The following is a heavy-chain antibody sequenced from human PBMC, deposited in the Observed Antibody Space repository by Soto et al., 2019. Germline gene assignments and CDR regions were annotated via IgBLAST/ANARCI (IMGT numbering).Heavy chain of an antibody. D-gene: IGHD4-17*01. V-gene: IGHV3-23*04. CDR3: VKDDGGYPSTAPH. J-gene: IGHJ4*02. Sequence: DVRLVESGGGLVQPGGSLRLSCAASGITISNYPMSWVRQAPEKGLDWVSGISGSGDTTYYADSAKGRFTISKDISKNSLFLQLDSLRVEDSALYFCVKDDGGYPSTAPHWGQGTLVTVSP. CDR1: GITISNYP. CDR2: ISGSGDTT.